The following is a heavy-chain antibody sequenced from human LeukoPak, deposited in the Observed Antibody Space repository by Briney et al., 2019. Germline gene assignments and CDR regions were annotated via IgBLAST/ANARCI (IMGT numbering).Heavy chain of an antibody. CDR2: ISAYNGNT. D-gene: IGHD3-22*01. Sequence: ASVKVSCKASGYTFTSYGISWVRQAPGQGLEWMGWISAYNGNTNYAQKLQGRVTMTTDTSTSTAYMELRSLRSDDTAVYYCARLAPYYYDSSGYYDYWGQGTLVTVSS. CDR3: ARLAPYYYDSSGYYDY. CDR1: GYTFTSYG. V-gene: IGHV1-18*01. J-gene: IGHJ4*02.